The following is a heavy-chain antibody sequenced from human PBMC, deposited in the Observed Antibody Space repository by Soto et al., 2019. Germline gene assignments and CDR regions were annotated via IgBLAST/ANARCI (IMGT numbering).Heavy chain of an antibody. CDR2: ISAYSGNT. CDR1: DYTFTSYD. V-gene: IGHV1-18*01. J-gene: IGHJ4*02. Sequence: QVQLVQSGAEVKKPGASVKVSCKASDYTFTSYDISWVRQAPGQGLEWMGWISAYSGNTNYAQKFQGRVTMTTDTTTSTAYMELRSLRSDDTAVYYCAREGQTEYYFDYWGRGTLVTVSS. CDR3: AREGQTEYYFDY.